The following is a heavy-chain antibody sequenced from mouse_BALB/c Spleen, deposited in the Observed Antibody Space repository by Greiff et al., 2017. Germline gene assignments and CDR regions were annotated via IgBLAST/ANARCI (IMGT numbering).Heavy chain of an antibody. CDR2: ILPGSGST. CDR1: GYTFSSYW. V-gene: IGHV1-9*01. Sequence: QVQLQQSGAELMKPGASVKISCKATGYTFSSYWIEWVKQRPGHGLEWIGEILPGSGSTNYNEKFKGKATFTADTSSNTACMQLSSLTSEDSAVYYCARDDYDVGHAMDYWGQGTSVTVSS. D-gene: IGHD2-4*01. CDR3: ARDDYDVGHAMDY. J-gene: IGHJ4*01.